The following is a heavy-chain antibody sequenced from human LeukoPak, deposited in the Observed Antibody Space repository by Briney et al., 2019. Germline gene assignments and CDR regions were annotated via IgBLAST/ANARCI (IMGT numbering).Heavy chain of an antibody. Sequence: GGSLRLSCAASGFTFSSYAMSWVRQAPGKGLEWVAAISGGGGSTYYADSVKGRFTTSRDNSKNTLYLQMNSLSADDTAVFYCARHDRGSGSPYYFDYWGQGTLVTVSS. CDR3: ARHDRGSGSPYYFDY. D-gene: IGHD3-10*01. J-gene: IGHJ4*02. CDR1: GFTFSSYA. CDR2: ISGGGGST. V-gene: IGHV3-23*01.